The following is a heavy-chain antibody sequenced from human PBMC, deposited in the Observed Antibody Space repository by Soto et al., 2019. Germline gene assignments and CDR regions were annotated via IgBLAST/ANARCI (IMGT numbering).Heavy chain of an antibody. CDR2: IINDGSDE. D-gene: IGHD2-8*01. CDR3: ARDDDRPDNGLDM. V-gene: IGHV3-33*05. CDR1: GFTFSNYG. Sequence: QVQLVESGGGVVQPGRSLRLSCAASGFTFSNYGMHWVRQAPSKGLEWLAVIINDGSDEKYGDSVKGRVTISRDNSKNTLYLQINSLRVEDTAVYYCARDDDRPDNGLDMWGQGTVVTVSS. J-gene: IGHJ3*02.